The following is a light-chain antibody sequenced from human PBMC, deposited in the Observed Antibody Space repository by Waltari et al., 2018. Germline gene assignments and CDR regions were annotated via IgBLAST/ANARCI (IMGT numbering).Light chain of an antibody. CDR1: QSISNW. CDR3: QQVNSFPAT. Sequence: DIQMTQSPSSVSAFVGDRVTITCRASQSISNWLAWYQQNPGKAPKLLIYGASALHSGVPSRFSGRGAGTDFTLTISRLQAEDFATSYCQQVNSFPATFGGGT. J-gene: IGKJ4*01. CDR2: GAS. V-gene: IGKV1-12*01.